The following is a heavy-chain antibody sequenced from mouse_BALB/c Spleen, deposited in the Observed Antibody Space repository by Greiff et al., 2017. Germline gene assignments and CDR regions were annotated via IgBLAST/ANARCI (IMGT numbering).Heavy chain of an antibody. CDR3: ARGITTVVGGFYAMDY. J-gene: IGHJ4*01. D-gene: IGHD1-1*01. V-gene: IGHV5-4*02. Sequence: EVKLMESGGGLVKPGGSLKLSCAASGFTFSDYYMYWVRQTPEKRLEWVATISDGGSYTYYPDSVKGRFTISRDNAKNNLYLQMSSLKSEDTAMYYCARGITTVVGGFYAMDYWGQGTSVTVSS. CDR2: ISDGGSYT. CDR1: GFTFSDYY.